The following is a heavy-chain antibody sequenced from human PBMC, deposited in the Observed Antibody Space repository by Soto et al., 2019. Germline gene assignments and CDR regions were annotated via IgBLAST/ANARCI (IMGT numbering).Heavy chain of an antibody. V-gene: IGHV3-74*01. D-gene: IGHD3-9*01. J-gene: IGHJ4*02. CDR1: GFTFSSYW. CDR3: ARGPFDTSSGTGAY. CDR2: INRDGSST. Sequence: EVQLVESGGGLVLPGGSPRLSCVASGFTFSSYWMHWVRQAPGKGLVWVSRINRDGSSTSYADSVKGRFTISRDNAKNTLYLQMNSLRAEDTAAYYCARGPFDTSSGTGAYWGLGTLVTVSS.